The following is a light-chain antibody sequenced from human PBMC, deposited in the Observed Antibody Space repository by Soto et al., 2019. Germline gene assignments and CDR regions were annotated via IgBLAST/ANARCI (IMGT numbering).Light chain of an antibody. Sequence: QSALTQPASVSGSPGQSITISCTGTSSDVGGYNFVSWYQQHPGKTPKLMIYEVTNRPPGVSDRFSGSRSGNTASLTISGLQAEDEAEYYCLSFTSSRILVFGTGTKVTVL. CDR1: SSDVGGYNF. J-gene: IGLJ1*01. CDR3: LSFTSSRILV. V-gene: IGLV2-14*01. CDR2: EVT.